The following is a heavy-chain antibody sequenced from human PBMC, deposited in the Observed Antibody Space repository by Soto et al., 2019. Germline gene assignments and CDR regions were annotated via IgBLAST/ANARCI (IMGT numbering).Heavy chain of an antibody. CDR3: ASIPPSAVGATTEVDY. J-gene: IGHJ4*02. CDR2: ISGSGGST. V-gene: IGHV3-23*01. Sequence: LRLSCAASGFTFSSYAMSWVRQAPGKGLEWVSAISGSGGSTDYVDSVKGRFTISRDNAKNTLYLQMNSLRAEDTALYYCASIPPSAVGATTEVDYWGQGTLVTVSS. D-gene: IGHD1-26*01. CDR1: GFTFSSYA.